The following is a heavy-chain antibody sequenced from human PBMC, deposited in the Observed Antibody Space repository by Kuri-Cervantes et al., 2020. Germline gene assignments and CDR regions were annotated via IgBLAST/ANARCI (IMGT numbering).Heavy chain of an antibody. J-gene: IGHJ6*02. CDR2: IWYDGSNK. Sequence: GESLKISCAASGFTFSSYGMHWVRQAPGKGLEWVALIWYDGSNKYYAESVKGRFTISRDNSKNTLYLQMNSLRAEDTAVYYCARSAMVRGVWIWDGMDVWGQGTTVTVSS. D-gene: IGHD3-10*01. CDR1: GFTFSSYG. V-gene: IGHV3-33*08. CDR3: ARSAMVRGVWIWDGMDV.